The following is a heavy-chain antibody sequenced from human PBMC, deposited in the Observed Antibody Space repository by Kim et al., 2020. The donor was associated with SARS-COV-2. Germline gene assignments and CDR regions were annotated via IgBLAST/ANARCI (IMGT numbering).Heavy chain of an antibody. CDR1: GGSLSSSSYY. CDR3: AKSTGWFTFDY. J-gene: IGHJ4*02. V-gene: IGHV4-39*01. D-gene: IGHD6-19*01. Sequence: SETLSLTCIVSGGSLSSSSYYWAWIRQPPGKGPEWIGSVYHSGSAYYNPSLKSRVTISVDTSKRQFSLNLSSVSAADTAVYYCAKSTGWFTFDYWGQGTPVTVSS. CDR2: VYHSGSA.